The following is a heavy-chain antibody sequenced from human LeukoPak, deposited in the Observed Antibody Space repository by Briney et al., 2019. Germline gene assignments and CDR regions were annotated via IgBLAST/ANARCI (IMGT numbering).Heavy chain of an antibody. CDR2: IRGSGGGT. CDR3: ARDHVY. J-gene: IGHJ4*02. V-gene: IGHV3-23*01. Sequence: PGGSLRLSCAASGFTFSSYAMSWVRQAPGKGLEWVSTIRGSGGGTYYADSVKGRFTISRDNAKNSLYLQMNSLRDEDTAVYYCARDHVYWGQGTLVTVSS. CDR1: GFTFSSYA.